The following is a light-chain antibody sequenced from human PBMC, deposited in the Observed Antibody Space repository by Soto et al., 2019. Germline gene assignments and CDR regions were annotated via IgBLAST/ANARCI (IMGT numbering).Light chain of an antibody. CDR2: EVS. J-gene: IGLJ2*01. CDR3: SSYTSSSTLV. CDR1: SSDVGGYNY. Sequence: QSALTQPASVSGSTGQSITISCTGTSSDVGGYNYVSWYQQHPGKAPKLMIYEVSNRPSGVSNRFSGSKSGNTASLTISGLQDEDEADYYCSSYTSSSTLVFGGGTKLTVL. V-gene: IGLV2-14*01.